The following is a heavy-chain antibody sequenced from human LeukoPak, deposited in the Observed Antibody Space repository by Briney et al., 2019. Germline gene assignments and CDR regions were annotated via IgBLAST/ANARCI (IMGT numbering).Heavy chain of an antibody. V-gene: IGHV3-48*01. CDR3: ARIPGTGTSSWFDS. CDR1: GFTFSSYS. D-gene: IGHD1-14*01. Sequence: PGGSLRLSCAASGFTFSSYSMNWVRQAPGKGLEWVSYIDSSSTTVLYADSVKGRFTVSRDISKNTVYLQMSSLRTEDTALYYCARIPGTGTSSWFDSWGQGTPVTVSS. J-gene: IGHJ5*01. CDR2: IDSSSTTV.